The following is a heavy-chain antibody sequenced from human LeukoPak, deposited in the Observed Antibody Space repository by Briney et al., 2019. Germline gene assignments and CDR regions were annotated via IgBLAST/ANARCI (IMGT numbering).Heavy chain of an antibody. Sequence: GASVKVSCKASGYTFTSYGISWVRQAPGQGLEWMGWISAYNGNTNYALKLQGRVTMTTDTSTSTAYMELRSLRSDDTAVYYCARTITMVRGVIITGHFDYWGQGTLVTVSS. D-gene: IGHD3-10*01. V-gene: IGHV1-18*01. J-gene: IGHJ4*02. CDR2: ISAYNGNT. CDR3: ARTITMVRGVIITGHFDY. CDR1: GYTFTSYG.